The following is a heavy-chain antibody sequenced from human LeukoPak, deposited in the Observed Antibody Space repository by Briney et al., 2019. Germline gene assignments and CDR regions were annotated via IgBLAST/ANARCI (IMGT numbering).Heavy chain of an antibody. D-gene: IGHD5-12*01. CDR1: GFTLSSYA. J-gene: IGHJ6*02. CDR3: ARALGYSGYDGMDV. CDR2: ISYDGSNK. V-gene: IGHV3-30*04. Sequence: GRSLRLSCAASGFTLSSYAMHRVRQAPGKGLEWAAVISYDGSNKYYADSVKGRFTISRDNSKNTLYLQMNSLRAEDTAVYYCARALGYSGYDGMDVWGQGTTVTVSS.